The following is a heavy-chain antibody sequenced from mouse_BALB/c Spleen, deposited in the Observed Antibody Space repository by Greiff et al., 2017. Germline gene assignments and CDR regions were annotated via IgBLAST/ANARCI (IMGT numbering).Heavy chain of an antibody. J-gene: IGHJ4*01. CDR3: ARYDGYYDYAMDY. D-gene: IGHD2-3*01. CDR2: ISYSGST. Sequence: EVQLQQSGPSLVKPSQTLSLTCSVTGDSITSGYWNWIRKFPGNKLEYMGYISYSGSTYYNPSLKSRISITRDTSKNQYYLQLNSVTTEDTATYYCARYDGYYDYAMDYWGQGTSVTVSS. V-gene: IGHV3-8*02. CDR1: GDSITSGY.